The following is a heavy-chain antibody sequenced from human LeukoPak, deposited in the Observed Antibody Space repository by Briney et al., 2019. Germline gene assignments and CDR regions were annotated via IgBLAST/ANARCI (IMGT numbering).Heavy chain of an antibody. CDR2: ISGSGRNA. CDR3: ARLLDSRDDAYKYYGLDV. D-gene: IGHD3-22*01. CDR1: GFTFSNYA. Sequence: GGSLRLSCAASGFTFSNYAMTWVRQAPGKGLEWVSCISGSGRNAYSADSVKGRLLVSRDNSRSTLYLQMNRLRAEDTAVYYCARLLDSRDDAYKYYGLDVWGQGTTVTVSS. J-gene: IGHJ6*02. V-gene: IGHV3-23*01.